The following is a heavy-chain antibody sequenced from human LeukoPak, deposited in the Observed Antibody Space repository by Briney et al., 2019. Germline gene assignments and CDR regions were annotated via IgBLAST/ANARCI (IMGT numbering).Heavy chain of an antibody. CDR2: IRYDGSNK. CDR3: AKDSGDWMGSIAAAFDY. Sequence: PGGSLRLSCAASGFTFSSYGMHWVRQAPGKGLEWVAFIRYDGSNKYYADSVKGRFTISRDNSKNTLYLQMNSLRAEDTAVYYCAKDSGDWMGSIAAAFDYWGQGTLVTVSS. CDR1: GFTFSSYG. J-gene: IGHJ4*02. D-gene: IGHD6-13*01. V-gene: IGHV3-30*02.